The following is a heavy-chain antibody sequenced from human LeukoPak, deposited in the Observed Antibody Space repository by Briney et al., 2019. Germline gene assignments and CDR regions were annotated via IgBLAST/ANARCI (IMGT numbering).Heavy chain of an antibody. CDR2: IYYSGST. V-gene: IGHV4-59*01. Sequence: SETPSLTCTVSGVSISSYYRSWIRQPPGKGLEWIGYIYYSGSTNYNPSLKSRVTISVDTSKNQFSLKLSSVTAADTAVYYCARGPRDSSSWYYYWGQGTLVTVSS. CDR1: GVSISSYY. J-gene: IGHJ4*02. D-gene: IGHD6-13*01. CDR3: ARGPRDSSSWYYY.